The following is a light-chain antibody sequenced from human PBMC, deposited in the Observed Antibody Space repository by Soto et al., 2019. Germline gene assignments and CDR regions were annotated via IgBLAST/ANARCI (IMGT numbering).Light chain of an antibody. CDR3: QQYNAWPPLT. J-gene: IGKJ1*01. Sequence: TVLTQSPGTLSLSPGERATLSCRASQNVSSNLLVWYQQHPGQAPRLLIYGASSRATGIPDRFSGSGSGTEFTLTINSLQSEDFAVYYCQQYNAWPPLTFGQGTKVDIK. V-gene: IGKV3D-15*01. CDR2: GAS. CDR1: QNVSSN.